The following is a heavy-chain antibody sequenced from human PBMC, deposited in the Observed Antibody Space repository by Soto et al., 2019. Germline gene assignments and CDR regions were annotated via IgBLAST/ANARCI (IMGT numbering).Heavy chain of an antibody. CDR3: TRSNPSCPAPLDAFDI. CDR1: GFTVTNYW. Sequence: PGGSLRLSCAASGFTVTNYWMTWVRQAPGRGLEWVANIKQDGSEKHYVDPVKGRFTISRDNSKSMLYLQMDSLKAKDTAMYYCTRSNPSCPAPLDAFDIRGQGTMVTVSS. J-gene: IGHJ3*02. V-gene: IGHV3-7*05. D-gene: IGHD2-15*01. CDR2: IKQDGSEK.